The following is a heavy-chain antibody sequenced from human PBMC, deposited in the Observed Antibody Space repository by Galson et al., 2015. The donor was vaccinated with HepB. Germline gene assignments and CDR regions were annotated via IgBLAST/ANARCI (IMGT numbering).Heavy chain of an antibody. D-gene: IGHD3-10*01. J-gene: IGHJ3*01. V-gene: IGHV3-66*01. CDR2: IYSGGST. CDR1: GFTVSSYY. CDR3: ARGIRLLFGEGVAAFDC. Sequence: SLRLSCAASGFTVSSYYMSWVRQAPGKGLEWVSVIYSGGSTNSADSAKVRFTITRNNSKTTLFLQMNSLRAEDTAVYYCARGIRLLFGEGVAAFDCWGQGTIVTVSS.